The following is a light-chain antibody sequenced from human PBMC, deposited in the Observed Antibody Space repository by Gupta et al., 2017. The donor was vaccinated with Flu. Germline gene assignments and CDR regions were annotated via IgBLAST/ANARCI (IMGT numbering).Light chain of an antibody. J-gene: IGKJ1*01. CDR2: HAS. CDR1: QSVGST. V-gene: IGKV3-11*01. Sequence: PTDLSWSPGETATHTCRASQSVGSTIAWYPQTPGHPPRLLIHHASNRATGIPARFSGSGCATEFPLTISSLEPADFGVYSCQHLSDWSWTFGQGTKVEV. CDR3: QHLSDWSWT.